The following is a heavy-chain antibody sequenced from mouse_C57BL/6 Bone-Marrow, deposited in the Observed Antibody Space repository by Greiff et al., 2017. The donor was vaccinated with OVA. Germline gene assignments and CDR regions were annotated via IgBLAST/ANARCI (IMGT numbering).Heavy chain of an antibody. CDR1: GYSITSGYY. CDR3: AREGTTVVATDWYFDV. J-gene: IGHJ1*03. D-gene: IGHD1-1*01. CDR2: ISYDGSN. V-gene: IGHV3-6*01. Sequence: ESGPGLVKPSQSLSLTCSVTGYSITSGYYWNWIRQFPGNKLEWMGYISYDGSNNYNPSLKNRISITRDTSKNQFFLKLISVTTEDTATYYCAREGTTVVATDWYFDVWGTGTTVTVSS.